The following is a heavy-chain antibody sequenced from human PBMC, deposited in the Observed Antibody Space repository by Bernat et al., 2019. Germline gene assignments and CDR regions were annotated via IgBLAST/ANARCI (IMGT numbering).Heavy chain of an antibody. Sequence: GGAGGGGVERGRGLRGCCAASGFSFRSDGMRWVRQAPGKGLEWVAVRWYDGSNKYYADSVKGRFTISRDNSKNTLYLQMNSLRAEDTAVYYCARDLVTTAGPGYWGQGTLVTVSS. CDR3: ARDLVTTAGPGY. CDR1: GFSFRSDG. D-gene: IGHD4-17*01. J-gene: IGHJ4*02. CDR2: RWYDGSNK. V-gene: IGHV3-33*01.